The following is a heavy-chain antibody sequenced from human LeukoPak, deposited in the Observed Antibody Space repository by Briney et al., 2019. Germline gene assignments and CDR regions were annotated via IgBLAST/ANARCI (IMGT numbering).Heavy chain of an antibody. J-gene: IGHJ4*02. D-gene: IGHD1-26*01. Sequence: GGSLRLSCAASGFSFSNYWMSWVRQAPGKGLEWVANIKQDGSEKYYVDSVKGRFTISRDNAKNSLYLQMNSLRAEDTAIYYCARDKILGATNFDYWGQGTLVTVSS. V-gene: IGHV3-7*03. CDR2: IKQDGSEK. CDR1: GFSFSNYW. CDR3: ARDKILGATNFDY.